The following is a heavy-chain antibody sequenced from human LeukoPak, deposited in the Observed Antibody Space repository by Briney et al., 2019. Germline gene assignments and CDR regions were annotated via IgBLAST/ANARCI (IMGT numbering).Heavy chain of an antibody. J-gene: IGHJ4*02. CDR1: GGSFSGYY. CDR2: INHSGST. Sequence: SETLSLTCAVYGGSFSGYYWSWIRQPPGKGLEWIGEINHSGSTNYNPSLKSRVTISVDTSKNQFSLKLSSVTAADTAVYYCARSTPYDFWSGYYNTFDCWGQGTLVTVSS. V-gene: IGHV4-34*01. CDR3: ARSTPYDFWSGYYNTFDC. D-gene: IGHD3-3*01.